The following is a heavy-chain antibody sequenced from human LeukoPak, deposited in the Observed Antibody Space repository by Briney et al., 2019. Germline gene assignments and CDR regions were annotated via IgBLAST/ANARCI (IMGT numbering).Heavy chain of an antibody. V-gene: IGHV4-39*07. CDR3: AREYSSSSSPLDY. J-gene: IGHJ4*02. CDR2: IYYSGST. D-gene: IGHD6-6*01. Sequence: SETPSLTCTVSGGSISSSSYYWGWIRQPPGKGLEWIGSIYYSGSTYYNPSLKSRVTISVDTSKNQFSLKLSSVTAADTAVYYCAREYSSSSSPLDYWGQGTLVTVSS. CDR1: GGSISSSSYY.